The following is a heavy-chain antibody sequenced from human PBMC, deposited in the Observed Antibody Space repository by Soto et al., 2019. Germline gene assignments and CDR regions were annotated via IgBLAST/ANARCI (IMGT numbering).Heavy chain of an antibody. CDR1: GFTFSSYD. J-gene: IGHJ3*02. CDR2: IGTAGDT. D-gene: IGHD6-19*01. V-gene: IGHV3-13*01. Sequence: GGSLRLSCAASGFTFSSYDMHWVRQATGKGLEWVSAIGTAGDTYYPGSVKGRFTISRENAKNSLYLQMNSLRAEETAVYYCASSTSQSGWHDAFDIWGQGTMVTVSS. CDR3: ASSTSQSGWHDAFDI.